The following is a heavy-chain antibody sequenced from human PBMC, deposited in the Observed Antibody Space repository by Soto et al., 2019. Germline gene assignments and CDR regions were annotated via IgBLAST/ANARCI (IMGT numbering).Heavy chain of an antibody. V-gene: IGHV1-69*01. CDR3: ARDGGITMVRGVSYYYGMDV. D-gene: IGHD3-10*01. CDR2: IIPIFGTA. CDR1: GGTFSSYA. J-gene: IGHJ6*02. Sequence: QVQLVQSGAEVKKPGSSVKVSCKASGGTFSSYAISWVRQAPGQGLEWMGGIIPIFGTANYAQKFQGRVTITADESTSTGYMGVSRLRSEDTAGYYCARDGGITMVRGVSYYYGMDVWGQGTTVTVSS.